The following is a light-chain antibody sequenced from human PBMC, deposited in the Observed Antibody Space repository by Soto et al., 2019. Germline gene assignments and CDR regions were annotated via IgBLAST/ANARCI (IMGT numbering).Light chain of an antibody. Sequence: EIVLTQSPATLSLSPGERATLSCRASQSVCSFLAWYQQKSGQTPRLLIYDASNRAPGIPARFGGSGSGTDFTLTISSLEPEDFAVYYCQHRSNWLGTFGPGNKVDIK. V-gene: IGKV3-11*01. CDR3: QHRSNWLGT. J-gene: IGKJ3*01. CDR1: QSVCSF. CDR2: DAS.